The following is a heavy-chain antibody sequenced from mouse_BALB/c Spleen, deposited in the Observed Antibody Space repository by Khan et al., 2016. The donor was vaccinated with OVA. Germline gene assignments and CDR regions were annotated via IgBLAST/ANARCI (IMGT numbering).Heavy chain of an antibody. CDR3: ARRELNGIVVY. V-gene: IGHV1-7*01. CDR1: GYSFITYW. Sequence: QVQLQQSGAELAKPGASLKMSCTASGYSFITYWIHWVKQRPGQGLEWIGYIDPSTGSAEYNQKFTDKATLTADKSSSTVLMQLTSLTSEDSAVYYSARRELNGIVVYWGQGTLVTVSA. D-gene: IGHD1-3*01. J-gene: IGHJ3*01. CDR2: IDPSTGSA.